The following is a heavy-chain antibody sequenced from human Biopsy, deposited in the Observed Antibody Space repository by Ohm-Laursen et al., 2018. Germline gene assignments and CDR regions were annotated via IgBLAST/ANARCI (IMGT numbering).Heavy chain of an antibody. D-gene: IGHD3-22*01. CDR1: GGSLSGYY. Sequence: TLSLTCAVYGGSLSGYYWNWIRQPPGKGLEWIGDVYYSGSTNRNPSLKSRVTILVDTSKNQFSLKLNSVTAADTAVYYCGRREVVITHDAFDTWGQGTMVTVSS. CDR3: GRREVVITHDAFDT. CDR2: VYYSGST. V-gene: IGHV4-59*08. J-gene: IGHJ3*02.